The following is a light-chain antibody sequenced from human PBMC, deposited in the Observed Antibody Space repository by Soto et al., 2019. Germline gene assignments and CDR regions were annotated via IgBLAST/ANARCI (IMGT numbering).Light chain of an antibody. CDR2: EVS. CDR1: SSDVGGYNY. J-gene: IGLJ1*01. CDR3: SSYTSSTALV. V-gene: IGLV2-14*01. Sequence: QAVVTQPASVSGSPGQSITISCTGTSSDVGGYNYVSWYQQHPGKAPKLMIYEVSNRPSGVSDRFSGSKSGNTASLTISGLQAEDEADYHCSSYTSSTALVFGTGTKVTVL.